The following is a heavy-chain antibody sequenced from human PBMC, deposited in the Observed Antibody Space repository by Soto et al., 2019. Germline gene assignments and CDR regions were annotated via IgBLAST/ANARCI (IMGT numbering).Heavy chain of an antibody. V-gene: IGHV4-34*01. J-gene: IGHJ6*02. CDR3: ARGRIAAAGSVGMDV. CDR1: GGSFSGYY. CDR2: INHSGST. D-gene: IGHD6-13*01. Sequence: SETLSLTCAVYGGSFSGYYWSWIRQPPGKGLEWIGEINHSGSTNYNPSLKSRVTISVDTSKNQFSLKLSSVTAADTAVYYCARGRIAAAGSVGMDVWGQGTMVTVSS.